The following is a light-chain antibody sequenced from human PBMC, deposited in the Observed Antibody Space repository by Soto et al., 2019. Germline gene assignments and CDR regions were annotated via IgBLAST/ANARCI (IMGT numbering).Light chain of an antibody. J-gene: IGKJ4*01. V-gene: IGKV3-20*01. CDR1: QGVSGN. CDR3: QQYGSSPSLT. Sequence: EIVMTQSPATLSVSPGERATLSCRASQGVSGNLAWYQQKPGQAPRLLIYGASTRATGIPDRCSGSGSGTDFTLTISRLEPEDFAVYYCQQYGSSPSLTFGGGTKVEIK. CDR2: GAS.